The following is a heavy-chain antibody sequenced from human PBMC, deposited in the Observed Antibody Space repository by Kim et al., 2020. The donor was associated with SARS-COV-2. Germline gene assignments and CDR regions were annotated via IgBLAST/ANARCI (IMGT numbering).Heavy chain of an antibody. CDR2: ISSSSSYI. Sequence: GGSLRLSCAASGFTFSSYSMNWVRQAPGKGLEWVSSISSSSSYIYYADSVKGRFTISRDNAKNSLYLQMNSLRAEDTAVYYCASSLVVVAATEDYWGQGTLVTVSS. D-gene: IGHD2-15*01. V-gene: IGHV3-21*01. CDR1: GFTFSSYS. J-gene: IGHJ4*02. CDR3: ASSLVVVAATEDY.